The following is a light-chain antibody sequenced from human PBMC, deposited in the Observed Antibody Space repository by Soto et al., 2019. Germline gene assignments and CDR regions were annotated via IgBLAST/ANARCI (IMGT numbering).Light chain of an antibody. CDR2: DAS. Sequence: EIVLTQSPATLSLSPGERATLSCRASQSVSSYLAWYQQKPGQAPRLLIYDASNRATGIPARFSGSGSGTDFTLTISSLEPEDFVVYYCQQRSNWPPGLFTFGPGTKVDIK. CDR3: QQRSNWPPGLFT. V-gene: IGKV3-11*01. J-gene: IGKJ3*01. CDR1: QSVSSY.